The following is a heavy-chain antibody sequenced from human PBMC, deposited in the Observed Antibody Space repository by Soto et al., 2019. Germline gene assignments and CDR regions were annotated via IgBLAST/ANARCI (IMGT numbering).Heavy chain of an antibody. CDR2: IYHSGST. J-gene: IGHJ5*02. V-gene: IGHV4-4*02. CDR1: GGSISSSNW. D-gene: IGHD2-2*01. Sequence: ASETLSLTCAVSGGSISSSNWWRWVRQPPGKGLEWIGEIYHSGSTNYNPSLKSRVTISVDKSKNQFSLKLSSVTAADTAVYYCARVPRYQLLKGWFDPWRPGTLVTVSS. CDR3: ARVPRYQLLKGWFDP.